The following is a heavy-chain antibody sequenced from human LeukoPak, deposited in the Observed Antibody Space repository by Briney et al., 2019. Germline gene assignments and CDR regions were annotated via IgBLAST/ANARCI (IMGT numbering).Heavy chain of an antibody. CDR2: IYTTGST. CDR1: GASISSYY. CDR3: ATQHRRSVLRFLEWLAD. J-gene: IGHJ4*02. Sequence: SETLSLTCNVSGASISSYYWSWIRQPAGKGLEWIGRIYTTGSTNYNPSLKSRVTMSVDTSKNQFSLNVSSVTAADTAVYYCATQHRRSVLRFLEWLADWGQGTLVTVSS. D-gene: IGHD3-3*01. V-gene: IGHV4-4*07.